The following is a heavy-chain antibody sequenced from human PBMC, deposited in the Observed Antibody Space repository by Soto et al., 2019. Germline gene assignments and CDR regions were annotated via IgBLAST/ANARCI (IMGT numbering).Heavy chain of an antibody. CDR1: GYSFTSYW. D-gene: IGHD2-15*01. Sequence: GESLKISFKGSGYSFTSYWIGWVLQMPWKGLEWMGIIYPGDSDTRYSPSFQGQVTISADKSISTAYPQWSSLKASDTAMYYCARQMPVYCSGGSCFDYWGQGTLVTVSS. CDR2: IYPGDSDT. V-gene: IGHV5-51*01. J-gene: IGHJ4*02. CDR3: ARQMPVYCSGGSCFDY.